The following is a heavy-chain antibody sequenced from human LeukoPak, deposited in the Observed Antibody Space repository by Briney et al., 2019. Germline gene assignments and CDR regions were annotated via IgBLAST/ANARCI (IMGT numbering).Heavy chain of an antibody. CDR2: ISGSDGST. D-gene: IGHD2-2*01. V-gene: IGHV3-23*01. CDR3: AKDLAYCSSTSCSG. Sequence: GGSLRLSCAASGFTLSSYAMSWVRQAPGKGLEWVSTISGSDGSTYYADSVRGRFIISRDNSKNTLYLQMNSLRAEDAAVYYCAKDLAYCSSTSCSGRGQGTLVTVSS. CDR1: GFTLSSYA. J-gene: IGHJ1*01.